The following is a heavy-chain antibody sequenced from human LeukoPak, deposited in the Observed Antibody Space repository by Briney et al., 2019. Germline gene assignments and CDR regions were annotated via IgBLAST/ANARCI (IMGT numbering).Heavy chain of an antibody. CDR3: ARGGRRRGYSYGYLGWHFDY. CDR2: INHSGGT. D-gene: IGHD5-18*01. CDR1: GGSFSGYY. Sequence: SETLSLTCAVYGGSFSGYYWSWIRQPPGKGLEWIGEINHSGGTNYNPSLKSRVTISVDTSKNQFSLKLSSVTAADTAVYYCARGGRRRGYSYGYLGWHFDYWGQGTLVTVSS. J-gene: IGHJ4*02. V-gene: IGHV4-34*01.